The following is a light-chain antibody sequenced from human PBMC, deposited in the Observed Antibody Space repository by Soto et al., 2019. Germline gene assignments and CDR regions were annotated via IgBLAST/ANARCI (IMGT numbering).Light chain of an antibody. CDR2: AAS. V-gene: IGKV1-9*01. CDR1: QEFSSS. CDR3: QHARTYPFS. Sequence: DMQLNQSPSFLSVPVGDRATLSCRASQEFSSSLAWYQQKAGKVPQLLVYAASTLQDGVPTRFSGSGSGTYVTLTISNLQAEDFAPYSGQHARTYPFSFWDGTKLDI. J-gene: IGKJ2*03.